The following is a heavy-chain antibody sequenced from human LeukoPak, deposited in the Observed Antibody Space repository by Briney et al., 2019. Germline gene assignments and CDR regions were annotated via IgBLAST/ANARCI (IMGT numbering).Heavy chain of an antibody. CDR1: GFTVSSNY. CDR3: AREGASSSFGY. D-gene: IGHD6-13*01. V-gene: IGHV3-53*01. CDR2: LYSGGNT. J-gene: IGHJ4*02. Sequence: PGGSLRLSCVVSGFTVSSNYMSWVRQAPGKGLEWVSVLYSGGNTYHADSVKGRFTISRDNSKNTLYLQMNSLRAEDTAVYYCAREGASSSFGYWGQGTLVIVSS.